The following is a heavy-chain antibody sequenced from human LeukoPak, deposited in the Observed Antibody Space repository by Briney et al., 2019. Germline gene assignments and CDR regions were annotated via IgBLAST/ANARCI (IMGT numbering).Heavy chain of an antibody. V-gene: IGHV3-33*01. D-gene: IGHD2-21*02. CDR2: IWYDGSNK. J-gene: IGHJ5*02. CDR3: ARDRGSYCGRDCRNRNWFDP. Sequence: GGSLRLSCVASGFTFRSSGFHWVRQAPGKGLEWVAVIWYDGSNKYYGDSVKGRFTVSRDDSRNTLFLQMNSLRAEDTAVYYCARDRGSYCGRDCRNRNWFDPWGQGTLVTVSS. CDR1: GFTFRSSG.